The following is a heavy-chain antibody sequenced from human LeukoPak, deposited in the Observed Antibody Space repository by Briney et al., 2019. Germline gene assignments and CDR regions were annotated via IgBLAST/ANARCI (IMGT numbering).Heavy chain of an antibody. V-gene: IGHV4-39*01. D-gene: IGHD3-10*01. Sequence: SETLSLTCTVSGGSISSSSYYWGWIRQPPGKGLEWIGSIYYSGSTYYYPSLQSRVTISVDTSKNQFSLKLSSVTAADTAVYYCARPITMVRGVIISNAFDIWGQGTMVTVSS. J-gene: IGHJ3*02. CDR2: IYYSGST. CDR3: ARPITMVRGVIISNAFDI. CDR1: GGSISSSSYY.